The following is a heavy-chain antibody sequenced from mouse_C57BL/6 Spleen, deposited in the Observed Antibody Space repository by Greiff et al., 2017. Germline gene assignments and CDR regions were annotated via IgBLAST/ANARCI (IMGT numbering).Heavy chain of an antibody. J-gene: IGHJ2*01. V-gene: IGHV1-50*01. D-gene: IGHD1-1*01. CDR1: GYTFTSYW. Sequence: VQLQQPGAELVKPGASVKLSCKASGYTFTSYWMQWVKQRPGPGLEWIGEIDPSDSYTNYNQKFKGKATLTVDTSSSTAYMQLSSLTSEDSAVYYCARSGTTVQFDYWGQGTTLTVSS. CDR3: ARSGTTVQFDY. CDR2: IDPSDSYT.